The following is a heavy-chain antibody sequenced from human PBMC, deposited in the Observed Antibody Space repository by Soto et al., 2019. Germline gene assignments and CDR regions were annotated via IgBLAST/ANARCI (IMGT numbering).Heavy chain of an antibody. CDR1: GGSSSSGDYY. V-gene: IGHV4-30-4*01. J-gene: IGHJ5*02. CDR2: IYYSGST. D-gene: IGHD3-3*01. CDR3: ARAGGTYYDFWSGYMNWFDP. Sequence: TLYLTCTVSGGSSSSGDYYWSWIHQPPGKGLEWIGYIYYSGSTYYNPSLKSRVTISVDTSKNQFSLKLSSVTAADTAVYYCARAGGTYYDFWSGYMNWFDPCGQGTLVTVSS.